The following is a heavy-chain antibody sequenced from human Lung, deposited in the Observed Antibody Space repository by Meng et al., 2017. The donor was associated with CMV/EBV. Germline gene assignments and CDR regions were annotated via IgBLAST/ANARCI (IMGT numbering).Heavy chain of an antibody. V-gene: IGHV4-59*01. Sequence: GSLRLXXSVSGGSISSFHWSWIRQAPGKGLEWIGYIHCSGNTNYNPSLKRRLTISVDTSKNHLSLKLSSVTAADTAVYYCASDSGCDGEGYNYYGMDVWGQGTXVTVSS. J-gene: IGHJ6*02. CDR1: GGSISSFH. CDR3: ASDSGCDGEGYNYYGMDV. D-gene: IGHD5-12*01. CDR2: IHCSGNT.